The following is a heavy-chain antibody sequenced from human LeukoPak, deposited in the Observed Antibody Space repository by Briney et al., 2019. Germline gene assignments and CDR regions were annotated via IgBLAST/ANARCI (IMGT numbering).Heavy chain of an antibody. D-gene: IGHD5-18*01. CDR2: IYHSGST. CDR3: ARKWGYSYGPVDY. V-gene: IGHV4-30-2*01. Sequence: SETLSLTCAVSGGSISSGGYSWSWIRQPPGKGLEWIGYIYHSGSTYYNPSLKSRVTISVDTSKNQFSLKLSSVTAADTAVYYCARKWGYSYGPVDYWGQGTLVTVSS. J-gene: IGHJ4*02. CDR1: GGSISSGGYS.